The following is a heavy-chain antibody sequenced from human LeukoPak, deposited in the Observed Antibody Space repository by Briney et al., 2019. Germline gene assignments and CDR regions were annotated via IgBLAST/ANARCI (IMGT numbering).Heavy chain of an antibody. J-gene: IGHJ4*02. Sequence: SETLSLTCTVSGASISSHYWSWIRQPAGKGLEWIGRIYTGDNTNYNPSLKSRITMSVDRSKNQFFLKLSSVTAADTAVYYCARHSSSWYDDYWGQGTLVTVSS. CDR3: ARHSSSWYDDY. CDR1: GASISSHY. D-gene: IGHD6-13*01. V-gene: IGHV4-4*07. CDR2: IYTGDNT.